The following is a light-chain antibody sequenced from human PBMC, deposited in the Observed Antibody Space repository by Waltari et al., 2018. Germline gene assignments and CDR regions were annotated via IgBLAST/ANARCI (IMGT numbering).Light chain of an antibody. Sequence: DIQMTQSPSTLSASVGDRVAITCRASQSVNSWLAWYQQKPGKAPKFVIYKASILESGVPSRFSGSGSGTEFTLTISNLQPDDFATYYCQQYNRYSTFGQGTKVELK. CDR3: QQYNRYST. CDR1: QSVNSW. V-gene: IGKV1-5*03. CDR2: KAS. J-gene: IGKJ1*01.